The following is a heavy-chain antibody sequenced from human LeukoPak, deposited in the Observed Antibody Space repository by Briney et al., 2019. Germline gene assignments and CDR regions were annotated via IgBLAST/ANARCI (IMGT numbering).Heavy chain of an antibody. Sequence: GGSLRLSCAASGFTFSSYSMNWVRQAPGKGLEWVSSISSSSSYIYYADSVKGRFTISRDNAKNSLYLQMNSLRVEDTAVYYCASTPGPTVPFDYWGQGTLVTVSS. CDR2: ISSSSSYI. CDR1: GFTFSSYS. CDR3: ASTPGPTVPFDY. V-gene: IGHV3-21*01. J-gene: IGHJ4*02. D-gene: IGHD4-11*01.